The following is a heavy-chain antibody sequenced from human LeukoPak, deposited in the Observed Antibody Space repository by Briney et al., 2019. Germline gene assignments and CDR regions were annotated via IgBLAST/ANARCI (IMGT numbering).Heavy chain of an antibody. CDR3: ATTWPTGVPAAIYNWFDP. J-gene: IGHJ5*02. Sequence: GSLRLSCAASGFTFSSYSMSWVRQAPGKGLEWVSSISSSSSYIYYADSVKGRFTISRDNAKNTLYLQMNSLRAEDTAVYYCATTWPTGVPAAIYNWFDPWGQGTLVTVSS. V-gene: IGHV3-21*01. D-gene: IGHD2-2*01. CDR1: GFTFSSYS. CDR2: ISSSSSYI.